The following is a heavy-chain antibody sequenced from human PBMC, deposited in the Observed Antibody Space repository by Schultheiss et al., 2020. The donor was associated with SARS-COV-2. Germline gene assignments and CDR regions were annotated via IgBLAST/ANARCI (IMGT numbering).Heavy chain of an antibody. CDR3: AKGSFYYYYYMDV. CDR1: GGSISSYY. CDR2: IYYSGST. J-gene: IGHJ6*03. Sequence: SETLSLTCTVSGGSISSYYWSWIRQPPGKGLEWIGYIYYSGSTNYNPSLKSRVTISVDTSKNQFSLNLSSVTAADTAVYYCAKGSFYYYYYMDVWGKGTTVTVAS. V-gene: IGHV4-59*01.